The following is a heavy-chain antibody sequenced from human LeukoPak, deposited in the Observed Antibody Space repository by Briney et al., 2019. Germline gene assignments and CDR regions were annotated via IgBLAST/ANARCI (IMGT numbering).Heavy chain of an antibody. D-gene: IGHD3-10*01. V-gene: IGHV3-23*01. CDR2: ISGSGGST. J-gene: IGHJ4*02. CDR1: GFTFSSYG. CDR3: AKDPQPYYYGSGN. Sequence: GGSLRLSCAASGFTFSSYGMSWVRQAPGKGLEWVSAISGSGGSTYYADSVKGRFTISRDNSKNTLYLQMNSLRAEDTAVYYCAKDPQPYYYGSGNWGQGTLVTVSS.